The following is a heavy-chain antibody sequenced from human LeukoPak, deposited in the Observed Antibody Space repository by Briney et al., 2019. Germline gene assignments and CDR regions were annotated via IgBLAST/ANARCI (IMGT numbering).Heavy chain of an antibody. CDR1: GGSFSGYY. Sequence: PSETLSLTCAVYGGSFSGYYWTWFRQPPGKRLGWIGEINHTGSTNFNPSLRSRVTLSIDPSKNQISLQLSSVTAADTAVYYCARLPGVVDFDSWGQGTLVTVSS. CDR3: ARLPGVVDFDS. D-gene: IGHD2-21*01. CDR2: INHTGST. V-gene: IGHV4-34*01. J-gene: IGHJ4*02.